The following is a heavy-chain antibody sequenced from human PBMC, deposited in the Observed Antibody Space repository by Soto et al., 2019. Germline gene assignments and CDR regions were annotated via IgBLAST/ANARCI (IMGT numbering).Heavy chain of an antibody. Sequence: GGSLRLSCAASGFTFSSYGMNWVRQAQGKGLEWVSSISSSSSYIYYADSVKGRFTISRDNAKNSLYLQMNSLRAEDTAVYYCARPEGGDGRYYFDYWGQGTLVTVSS. CDR1: GFTFSSYG. V-gene: IGHV3-21*01. J-gene: IGHJ4*02. CDR2: ISSSSSYI. CDR3: ARPEGGDGRYYFDY.